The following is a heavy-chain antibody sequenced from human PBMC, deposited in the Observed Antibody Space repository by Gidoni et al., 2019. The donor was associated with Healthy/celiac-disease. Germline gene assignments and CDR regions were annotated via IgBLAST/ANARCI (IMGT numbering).Heavy chain of an antibody. CDR1: GVNLSSYG. J-gene: IGHJ4*02. D-gene: IGHD3-22*01. V-gene: IGHV3-7*03. Sequence: EVQLVESGGGVVQPGGSLRLSGAASGVNLSSYGMGWVRQAPGKGREWVANIQQDVSEKYYVDSVKGRFTISRDNAKTSLYLQMNSLRAEDTAVYYCATHSAPYYYDSSGYFPFDYWGQGTLVTVSS. CDR3: ATHSAPYYYDSSGYFPFDY. CDR2: IQQDVSEK.